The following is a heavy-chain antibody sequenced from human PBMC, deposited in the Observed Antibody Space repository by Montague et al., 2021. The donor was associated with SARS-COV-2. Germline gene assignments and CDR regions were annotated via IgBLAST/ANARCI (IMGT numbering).Heavy chain of an antibody. J-gene: IGHJ4*02. D-gene: IGHD2-2*01. CDR2: IDWDDDK. CDR1: GFSLSTSGMC. V-gene: IGHV2-70*11. CDR3: ARMDAGPTSYDY. Sequence: PALVKPTQTPTLTCAFSGFSLSTSGMCVSWIRRPPGKALEWLARIDWDDDKYYSTSLKTRLTISKDTSKNQVVLTMTNMDPVDTATYYCARMDAGPTSYDYWGQGTLVTVSS.